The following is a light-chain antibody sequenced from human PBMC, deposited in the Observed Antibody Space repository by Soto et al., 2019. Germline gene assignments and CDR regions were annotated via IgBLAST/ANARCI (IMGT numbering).Light chain of an antibody. CDR2: GNT. CDR1: RFNIGSGYD. J-gene: IGLJ2*01. V-gene: IGLV1-40*01. CDR3: QSYDSSLSGHVV. Sequence: QSVLTQPPSVSGAPGQRVTISCTGSRFNIGSGYDVHWYQQLPGTAPKLLIYGNTNRPSGVPDRFSASKSGTSASLAITGLQAEDEADYYCQSYDSSLSGHVVFGGGTQLTVL.